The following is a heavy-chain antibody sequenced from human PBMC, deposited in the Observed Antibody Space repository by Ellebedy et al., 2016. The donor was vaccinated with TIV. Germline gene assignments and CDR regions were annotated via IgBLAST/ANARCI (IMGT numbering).Heavy chain of an antibody. V-gene: IGHV3-53*01. J-gene: IGHJ1*01. CDR3: FRAYRSGGGGEFAH. CDR2: FYYDGST. D-gene: IGHD6-19*01. Sequence: GESLKISXAASGFIVSTNDVSWVRQAPAKGLEWVSVFYYDGSTYYADSVKGRFTVSRDNSKNTVYLQMESLRADDAAVYYCFRAYRSGGGGEFAHWGQGTLVTVSS. CDR1: GFIVSTND.